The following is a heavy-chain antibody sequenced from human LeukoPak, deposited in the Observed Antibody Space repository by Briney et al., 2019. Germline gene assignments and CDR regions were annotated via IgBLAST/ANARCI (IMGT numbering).Heavy chain of an antibody. V-gene: IGHV1-2*02. Sequence: ASVKVSCKASGYTFTGYYMHWVRQAPGQGLEWMGWINPNSGGTNYAQKFQGRVTMTRDTSISTAHMELSRLRSDDTAVYYCARPRHNIAARDAFDIWGQGTMVTVSS. CDR1: GYTFTGYY. CDR3: ARPRHNIAARDAFDI. J-gene: IGHJ3*02. D-gene: IGHD6-6*01. CDR2: INPNSGGT.